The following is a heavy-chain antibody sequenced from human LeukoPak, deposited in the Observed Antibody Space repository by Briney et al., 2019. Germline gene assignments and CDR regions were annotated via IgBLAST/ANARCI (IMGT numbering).Heavy chain of an antibody. CDR2: MYSSGSS. V-gene: IGHV4-4*07. Sequence: TPSETLSLTCSVSGISISGLSWTWLRQSAGKGLEVIGSMYSSGSSDYNPSLRGRVTMSIDTSKSHFSLSLSSVTAADTAVYYCARGVNWAFDIWGRGTMVTVSS. CDR1: GISISGLS. D-gene: IGHD3-16*01. J-gene: IGHJ3*02. CDR3: ARGVNWAFDI.